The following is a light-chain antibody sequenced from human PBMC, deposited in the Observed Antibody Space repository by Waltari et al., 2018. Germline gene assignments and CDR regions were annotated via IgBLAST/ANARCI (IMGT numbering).Light chain of an antibody. CDR1: SSYVCTLNL. CDR2: EGS. J-gene: IGLJ3*02. CDR3: SSYGGSNNLV. Sequence: QSALTQPASVSGSPGQSHPIPCIGTSSYVCTLNLFSWYQQYPGKAPKLMIYEGSKRPSGVSNRFSGSKSGNTASLTISGLQAEDEADYYCSSYGGSNNLVFGGGTKLTVL. V-gene: IGLV2-23*01.